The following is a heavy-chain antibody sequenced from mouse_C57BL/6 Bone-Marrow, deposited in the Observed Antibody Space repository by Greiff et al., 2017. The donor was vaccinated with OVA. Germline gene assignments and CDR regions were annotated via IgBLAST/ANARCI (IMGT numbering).Heavy chain of an antibody. CDR1: GFNIKDYY. CDR2: IDPEDGAT. D-gene: IGHD1-1*01. CDR3: ARSGNYFDY. J-gene: IGHJ2*01. V-gene: IGHV14-2*01. Sequence: EVQLQESGAELVKPGASVKLSCTASGFNIKDYYMHWVKQRTEQGLEWIGRIDPEDGATTSAPTFQGKATITADTSSNTAYLQLSSLTSEETAVYYCARSGNYFDYWGQGTTLTVSS.